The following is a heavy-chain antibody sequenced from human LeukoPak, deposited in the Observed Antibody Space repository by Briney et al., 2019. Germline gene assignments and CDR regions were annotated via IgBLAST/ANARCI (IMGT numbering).Heavy chain of an antibody. D-gene: IGHD4-17*01. CDR1: GGSFSGYY. V-gene: IGHV4-34*01. Sequence: PSETLSFTCAVYGGSFSGYYWSWIRQPPGKGLEWIGEINHSGSTYYNPSLKSRVTISVDTSKNQFSLKLSSVTAADTAVYYCARQDMTTVTTLDYWGQGTLVTVSS. CDR3: ARQDMTTVTTLDY. J-gene: IGHJ4*02. CDR2: INHSGST.